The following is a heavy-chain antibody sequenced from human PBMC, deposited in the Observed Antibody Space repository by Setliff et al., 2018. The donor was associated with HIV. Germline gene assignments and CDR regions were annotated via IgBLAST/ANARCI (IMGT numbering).Heavy chain of an antibody. CDR3: ARDPTTGVDY. Sequence: KASETLSLTCAVYGGSFSGYYWSWIRQPPGKGLEWIGEINHSGSTNYNPSLKSRVTISVDTSKNQFSLKLNSVTAADTAMYYCARDPTTGVDYWGQGTLVTVSS. D-gene: IGHD4-4*01. J-gene: IGHJ4*02. V-gene: IGHV4-34*01. CDR2: INHSGST. CDR1: GGSFSGYY.